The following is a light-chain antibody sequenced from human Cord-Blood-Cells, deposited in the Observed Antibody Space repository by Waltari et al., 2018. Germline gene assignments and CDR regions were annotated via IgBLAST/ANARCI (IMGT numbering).Light chain of an antibody. CDR2: EVS. CDR3: SSYTSSSTLYF. J-gene: IGLJ1*01. V-gene: IGLV2-14*01. CDR1: SSDVGGYNY. Sequence: QSALTQPASVSGSPGQSITISCTGTSSDVGGYNYVSWYQQHPGKAPKLMIYEVSNRPSWVSNRFSGSKSGNTASLTISGLQAEDEADYYCSSYTSSSTLYFFGTGTKVTVL.